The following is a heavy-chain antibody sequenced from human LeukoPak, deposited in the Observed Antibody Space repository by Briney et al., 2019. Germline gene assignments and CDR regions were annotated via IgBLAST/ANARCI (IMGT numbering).Heavy chain of an antibody. Sequence: ASVKVSCKASGYTFTGYYMHWVRQAPGQGLEWMGWINPNSGGTNYAQKFQGRVTMTRDTSISTAYMELSRLRSDDTAVYYCARVKRGSGYYYGVGDYWGQGTLVTVSS. V-gene: IGHV1-2*02. CDR1: GYTFTGYY. CDR3: ARVKRGSGYYYGVGDY. CDR2: INPNSGGT. D-gene: IGHD3-22*01. J-gene: IGHJ4*02.